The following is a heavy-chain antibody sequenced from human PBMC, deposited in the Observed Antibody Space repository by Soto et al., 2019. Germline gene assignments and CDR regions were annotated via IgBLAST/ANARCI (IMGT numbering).Heavy chain of an antibody. CDR2: VFPGGPT. V-gene: IGHV4-4*07. CDR3: ARTLSGFTYGSRQFYFDY. J-gene: IGHJ4*02. Sequence: LSETLSLTCNVSGDPITSYFWTWIRQPAGKGLEWIGHVFPGGPTSHNSSLKSRVSMSIDTSKNQFSLTLTSVTAADTAVYYCARTLSGFTYGSRQFYFDYWGQGTLVTVSS. D-gene: IGHD3-10*01. CDR1: GDPITSYF.